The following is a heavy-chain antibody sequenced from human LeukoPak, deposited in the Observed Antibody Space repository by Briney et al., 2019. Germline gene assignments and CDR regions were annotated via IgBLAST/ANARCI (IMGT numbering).Heavy chain of an antibody. CDR2: IYYSGST. Sequence: SETLSLTCTVSGGSISSGDYYWSWIRQHPGKGLEWIGYIYYSGSTYYNPSLKSRVTISVDTSKNQFSLKLSSVTAADTAVYYCARDPLGWFDPWGQGTLVTVSS. CDR3: ARDPLGWFDP. CDR1: GGSISSGDYY. J-gene: IGHJ5*02. V-gene: IGHV4-31*03.